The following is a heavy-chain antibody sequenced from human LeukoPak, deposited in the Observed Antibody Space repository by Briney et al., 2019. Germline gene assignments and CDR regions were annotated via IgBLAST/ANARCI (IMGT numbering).Heavy chain of an antibody. CDR2: IWYDGSNE. Sequence: GGSLRLSCAVSGFTFRNAGMNWVRQAPGKGLEWVAIIWYDGSNEYYGDSVKGRFIISRDDSRNTLYLQMNSLRAEDTAVYYCARNRGARFLEWLLSDNAFDIWGQGTMVTVSS. D-gene: IGHD3-3*01. V-gene: IGHV3-33*01. CDR1: GFTFRNAG. CDR3: ARNRGARFLEWLLSDNAFDI. J-gene: IGHJ3*02.